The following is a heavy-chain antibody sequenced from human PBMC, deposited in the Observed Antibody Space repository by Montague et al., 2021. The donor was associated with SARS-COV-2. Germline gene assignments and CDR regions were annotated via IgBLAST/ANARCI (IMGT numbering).Heavy chain of an antibody. CDR1: GFTFSDYY. Sequence: SLRLSCAASGFTFSDYYMSWIRQAPGKGLEWVSYISSSSSYTNYADSVKGRFTISRDNAKNSLYLQMNSLRAEDTAVYYCARDLLGGDDYYDSSGPLDXWGQGTLVTVSS. CDR2: ISSSSSYT. CDR3: ARDLLGGDDYYDSSGPLDX. V-gene: IGHV3-11*05. J-gene: IGHJ4*02. D-gene: IGHD3-22*01.